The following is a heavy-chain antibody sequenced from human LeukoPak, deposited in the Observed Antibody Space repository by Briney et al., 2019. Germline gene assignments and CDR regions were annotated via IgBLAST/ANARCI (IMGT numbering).Heavy chain of an antibody. V-gene: IGHV3-66*01. CDR3: ARGSSSWYGVGDY. D-gene: IGHD6-13*01. CDR2: IYSGGST. J-gene: IGHJ4*02. Sequence: PGGSLRLSCAASGFTFSSNYMSWVRQAPGKGLEWVSVIYSGGSTYYADSVKGRFTISRDNSKNTLYLQMNSLRAEDTAVYYCARGSSSWYGVGDYWGQGTLVTVSS. CDR1: GFTFSSNY.